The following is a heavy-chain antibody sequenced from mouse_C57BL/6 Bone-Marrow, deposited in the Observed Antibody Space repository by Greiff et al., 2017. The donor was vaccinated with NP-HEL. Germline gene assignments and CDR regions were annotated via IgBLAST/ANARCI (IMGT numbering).Heavy chain of an antibody. CDR1: GYTFTSYG. CDR3: ARGGYYGSSWFAY. CDR2: IYPRSGNT. Sequence: QVQLQQSGAELARPGASVKLSCKASGYTFTSYGISWVKQRTGQGLEWIGEIYPRSGNTYYNEKFKGKATLTADKASSTASIELRSLTSEDSAVYFCARGGYYGSSWFAYWGQGTLVTVSA. D-gene: IGHD1-1*01. V-gene: IGHV1-81*01. J-gene: IGHJ3*01.